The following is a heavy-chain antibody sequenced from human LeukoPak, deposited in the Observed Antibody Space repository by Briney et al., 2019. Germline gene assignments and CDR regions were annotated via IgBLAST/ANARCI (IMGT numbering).Heavy chain of an antibody. V-gene: IGHV4-59*01. CDR3: ARVSVSGYGYYYFDY. CDR1: GGSIRSSY. D-gene: IGHD5-12*01. J-gene: IGHJ4*02. Sequence: SETLSLTCAVSGGSIRSSYWSWIRQPPGKGLEWIGYMYYSGSTKYNPSLKSRVTMSVDTSQNQFSLKLSSVTAADTAVYHCARVSVSGYGYYYFDYWGQGTLVTVSS. CDR2: MYYSGST.